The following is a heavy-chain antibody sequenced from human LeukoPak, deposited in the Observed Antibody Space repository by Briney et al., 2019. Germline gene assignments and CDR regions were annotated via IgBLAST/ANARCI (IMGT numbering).Heavy chain of an antibody. CDR1: GGSISSSNW. J-gene: IGHJ6*02. Sequence: PSGTLSLTCAVSGGSISSSNWWSWVRQPPGKGLEWIGEIYHSGSTNYNPSLKSRVTISLYTSKNQFSLILNSVTAADTAVYFCAGTWKYQSLGNFYGLGVWGQGTTVTVSS. CDR2: IYHSGST. D-gene: IGHD2-2*01. V-gene: IGHV4-4*02. CDR3: AGTWKYQSLGNFYGLGV.